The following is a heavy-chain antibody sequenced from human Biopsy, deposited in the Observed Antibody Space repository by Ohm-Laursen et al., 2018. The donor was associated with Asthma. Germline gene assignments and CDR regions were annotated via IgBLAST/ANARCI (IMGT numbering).Heavy chain of an antibody. CDR1: GGTFNTYV. D-gene: IGHD2-2*01. Sequence: SSVKVSCKSLGGTFNTYVIGWVRQAPGQGLEWMGGINSVFGTTTYPQKFQDRVTITVDDSTSTVYMELSSLRSEDTAVYYCARKAGSCISRTCYSLDFWGQGTLVTVSS. V-gene: IGHV1-69*01. CDR3: ARKAGSCISRTCYSLDF. J-gene: IGHJ4*02. CDR2: INSVFGTT.